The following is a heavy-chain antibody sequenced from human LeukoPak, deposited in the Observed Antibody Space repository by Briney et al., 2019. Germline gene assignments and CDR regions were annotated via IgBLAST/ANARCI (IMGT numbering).Heavy chain of an antibody. Sequence: ASVKVSCKASGYTFTGYYMHWVRQAPGQGLEWMGWINPNSGGTNYAQKFQGRVTMTRDTSISTAYMELSRLRSDDTAVYYCARDYPDLGYCSGGSCYSGDQFDYWGQGTLVTVSS. CDR3: ARDYPDLGYCSGGSCYSGDQFDY. CDR2: INPNSGGT. J-gene: IGHJ4*02. V-gene: IGHV1-2*02. D-gene: IGHD2-15*01. CDR1: GYTFTGYY.